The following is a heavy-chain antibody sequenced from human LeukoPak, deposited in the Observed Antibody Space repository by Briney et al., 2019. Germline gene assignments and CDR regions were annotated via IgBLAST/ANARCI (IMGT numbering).Heavy chain of an antibody. CDR2: IFYSGST. J-gene: IGHJ3*02. CDR3: ARQSTRGYCSSTSCQAVNAFDI. CDR1: GGSITTYY. D-gene: IGHD2-2*01. V-gene: IGHV4-59*08. Sequence: PSETLSLTCTVSGGSITTYYWSWTRQPPGKGLEWIGYIFYSGSTRYNPSLKSRVTISVDTSKNQFSLRLTSVTAADTAVYYCARQSTRGYCSSTSCQAVNAFDIWGQGTMVTVSS.